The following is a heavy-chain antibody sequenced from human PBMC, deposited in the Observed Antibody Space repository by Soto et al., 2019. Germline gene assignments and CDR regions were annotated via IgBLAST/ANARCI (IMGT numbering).Heavy chain of an antibody. D-gene: IGHD6-13*01. CDR3: ARDRIAGSKYYYGMDV. V-gene: IGHV1-69*01. J-gene: IGHJ6*02. Sequence: QVQLVQSGAEVKQPGSSVRVSCKASGGTFSSYAISWVRQAPGHGLEWMGGIIPIFGTENYAQKFQGRVTITADESTSTAYMELSSLRSEDTAVYYCARDRIAGSKYYYGMDVWGQGTTVTVSS. CDR1: GGTFSSYA. CDR2: IIPIFGTE.